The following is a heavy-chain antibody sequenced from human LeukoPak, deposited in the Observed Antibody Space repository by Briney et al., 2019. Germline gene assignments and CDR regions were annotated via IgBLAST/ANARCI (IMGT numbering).Heavy chain of an antibody. D-gene: IGHD6-6*01. CDR2: INPNSGGT. CDR3: AREVRRQLGDYYYYYMDV. J-gene: IGHJ6*03. V-gene: IGHV1-2*06. Sequence: ASVKVSCKASGYTFTGYYMHWVRQAPGQGREWMGRINPNSGGTNYAQKFQGRVTMTRDTSISTAYMELSRLRSDDTAVYYCAREVRRQLGDYYYYYMDVWGKGTTVTVSS. CDR1: GYTFTGYY.